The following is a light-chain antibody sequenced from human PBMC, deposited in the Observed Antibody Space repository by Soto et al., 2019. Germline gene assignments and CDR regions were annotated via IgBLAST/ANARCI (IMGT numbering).Light chain of an antibody. V-gene: IGKV3-20*01. CDR1: QRVSGSS. J-gene: IGKJ1*01. CDR3: PQYGSSPWT. CDR2: AAS. Sequence: EIVLTQSPGTLSLSPGERATLSCRASQRVSGSSLAWYQHTPGQGPRLLIYAASSRAAGVPDRFSGSGSGTDFTLNIRRLAPEDFAVYYCPQYGSSPWTFGQGSKVVIK.